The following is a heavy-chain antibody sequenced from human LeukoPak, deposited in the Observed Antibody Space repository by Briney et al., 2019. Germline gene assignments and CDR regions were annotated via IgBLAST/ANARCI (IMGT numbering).Heavy chain of an antibody. CDR1: GFTVSSNY. D-gene: IGHD6-6*01. CDR3: ARDRLYSSSSEDY. V-gene: IGHV3-53*01. J-gene: IGHJ4*02. Sequence: GGSLRLSCAASGFTVSSNYMTWVRQAPGKGPEWVSIIYSGGTTYYADSVQGRFTISRDNSKNTLYLQMNSLRAEDTAVYYCARDRLYSSSSEDYWGQGILVTVSS. CDR2: IYSGGTT.